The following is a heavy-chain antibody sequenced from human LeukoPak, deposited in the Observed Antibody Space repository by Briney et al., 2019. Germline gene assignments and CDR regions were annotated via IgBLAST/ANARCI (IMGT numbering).Heavy chain of an antibody. CDR3: ARSAEYYYGSGSYYPSLYYFDY. CDR2: ISSSGSTI. CDR1: GFTFSDYY. Sequence: GGSLRLSCAASGFTFSDYYMSWIRQAPGKGLEWVSYISSSGSTIYYADSVKGRFTISRDNAKNSLYLQMNSLRAEDTAVYYCARSAEYYYGSGSYYPSLYYFDYWGQGTLVTVSS. V-gene: IGHV3-11*04. D-gene: IGHD3-10*01. J-gene: IGHJ4*02.